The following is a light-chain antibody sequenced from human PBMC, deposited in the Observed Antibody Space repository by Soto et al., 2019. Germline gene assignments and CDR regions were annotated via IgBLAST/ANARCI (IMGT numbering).Light chain of an antibody. CDR3: QQHDSFPYI. J-gene: IGKJ2*01. V-gene: IGKV1-33*01. CDR2: DAS. CDR1: HDITTY. Sequence: IQMSQSPLFLSASVGDRVTITCQASHDITTYLNWYQQKPGKAPKLLIYDASMLETGVPARFSRGGSGTHFTLTISGLHLEDVATYYCQQHDSFPYIFGPGTKLEIK.